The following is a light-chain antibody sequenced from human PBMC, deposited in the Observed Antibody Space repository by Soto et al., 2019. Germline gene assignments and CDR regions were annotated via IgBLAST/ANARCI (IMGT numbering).Light chain of an antibody. J-gene: IGLJ2*01. V-gene: IGLV1-47*01. Sequence: QSVLTQPPSASGTPGQRVTISCSGRSSNIGSNYVYWYQQRPGTAPKLLIYRNNQRPSGVPARFSGSKSGTSASLAISGLRSEDEADYYCAAWDDSLSGHVVFGGGTKLSVL. CDR1: SSNIGSNY. CDR3: AAWDDSLSGHVV. CDR2: RNN.